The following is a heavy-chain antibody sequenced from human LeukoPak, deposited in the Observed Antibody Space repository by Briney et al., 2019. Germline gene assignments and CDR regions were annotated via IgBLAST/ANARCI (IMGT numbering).Heavy chain of an antibody. CDR3: ARALDSSSSRYQAFEY. CDR2: IKQDGSEK. CDR1: GFTFSNYW. Sequence: GGSLRLSCAASGFTFSNYWMSWVRQAPGKGLEWVANIKQDGSEKYYVDSVKGRFTISRDNAKNSLYLQMNSLRAEDAAVYYCARALDSSSSRYQAFEYWGQGTLVTVSS. J-gene: IGHJ4*02. D-gene: IGHD2-2*01. V-gene: IGHV3-7*01.